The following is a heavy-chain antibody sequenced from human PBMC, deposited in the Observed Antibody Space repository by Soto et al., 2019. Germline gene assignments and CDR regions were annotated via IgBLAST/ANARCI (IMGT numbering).Heavy chain of an antibody. CDR1: GFTFSNYG. V-gene: IGHV3-33*01. D-gene: IGHD2-2*02. CDR2: IWSDGSNK. J-gene: IGHJ6*02. Sequence: GGSLRLSCAASGFTFSNYGMHWVRQAPGKGLEWVAVIWSDGSNKYYADSVKGRFTISRDNSKNTLYLQMNSVRAEDTAVYYCARGGYCSSTSCYTQRGGVERTLYYYYSGMDVWGQGTTVTVSS. CDR3: ARGGYCSSTSCYTQRGGVERTLYYYYSGMDV.